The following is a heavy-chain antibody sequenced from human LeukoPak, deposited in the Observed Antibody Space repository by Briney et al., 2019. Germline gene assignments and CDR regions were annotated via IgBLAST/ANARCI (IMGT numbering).Heavy chain of an antibody. CDR1: GGTFSSYA. J-gene: IGHJ4*02. D-gene: IGHD5-12*01. Sequence: GASVKVSCKASGGTFSSYAISWVRQAPGQGLEWMGGTIPIFGTANYAQKFQGRVTITADKSTSTAYMELSSLRSEDTAVYYCARDQAKGEWLRNFDYWGQGTLVTVSS. V-gene: IGHV1-69*06. CDR3: ARDQAKGEWLRNFDY. CDR2: TIPIFGTA.